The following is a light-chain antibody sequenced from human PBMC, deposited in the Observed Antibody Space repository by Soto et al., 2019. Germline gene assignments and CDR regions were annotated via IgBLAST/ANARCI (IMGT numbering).Light chain of an antibody. J-gene: IGKJ2*01. Sequence: EIVLTQSPGTLSLSPGERATLSCSASQSVSSSYLAWYQQKPGQAPRLLVFGVSSRATGIPDRFSDSGSGTDFTLTISRLEPEDFAVYYCQQYGSSPYTFGQGTKLEIK. V-gene: IGKV3-20*01. CDR1: QSVSSSY. CDR2: GVS. CDR3: QQYGSSPYT.